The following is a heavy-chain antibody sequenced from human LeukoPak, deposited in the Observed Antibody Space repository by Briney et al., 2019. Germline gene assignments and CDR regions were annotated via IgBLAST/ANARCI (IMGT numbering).Heavy chain of an antibody. D-gene: IGHD5-18*01. V-gene: IGHV3-23*01. Sequence: GGSLRLSCAASGFTFSSYAMSWVRQAPGKGLEWVSEISGSGGRTYYADSVKGRFTISRDNPKNTLYLQMNSLRAEDTAVYYCAKEPRYSYGYYFDYWGQGTLVTVSS. J-gene: IGHJ4*02. CDR1: GFTFSSYA. CDR3: AKEPRYSYGYYFDY. CDR2: ISGSGGRT.